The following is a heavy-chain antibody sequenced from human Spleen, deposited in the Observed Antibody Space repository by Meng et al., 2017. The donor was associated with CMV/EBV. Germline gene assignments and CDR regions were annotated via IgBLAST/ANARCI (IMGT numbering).Heavy chain of an antibody. CDR1: FSADY. CDR3: ARDRGALAYCGGDCPNWFDP. J-gene: IGHJ5*02. Sequence: FSADYKSWNRQAPGKGLEVVSYISTSGSTIYYADAVKGRFTISRDNAKNSLYLQMNSLRAEDTAVYYCARDRGALAYCGGDCPNWFDPWGQGTLVTVSS. CDR2: ISTSGSTI. D-gene: IGHD2-21*01. V-gene: IGHV3-11*04.